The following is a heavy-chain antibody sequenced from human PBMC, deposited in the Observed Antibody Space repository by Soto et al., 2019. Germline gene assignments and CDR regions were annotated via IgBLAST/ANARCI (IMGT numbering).Heavy chain of an antibody. V-gene: IGHV1-3*01. Sequence: ASVKVSCKASGYTFTSYAMHWVRQAHGQRLEWMGWINAGNGNTKYSQKFQGRVTSTSDTSASTAYMELSSLRSEDTAVYSCARDYDFWSGYLHYYYYGMYGWGQGTTVTVAS. CDR1: GYTFTSYA. CDR2: INAGNGNT. D-gene: IGHD3-3*01. J-gene: IGHJ6*02. CDR3: ARDYDFWSGYLHYYYYGMYG.